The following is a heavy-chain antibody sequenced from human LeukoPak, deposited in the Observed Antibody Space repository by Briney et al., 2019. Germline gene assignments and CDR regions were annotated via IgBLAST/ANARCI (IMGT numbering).Heavy chain of an antibody. CDR3: ARATTVTTLVYYYYYMDV. CDR2: IKQDGSEK. V-gene: IGHV3-7*04. D-gene: IGHD4-17*01. Sequence: PGGSLRLSCAASGFTFSSYWMSWVRQAPGKGLEWVANIKQDGSEKYYVDSVKGRFTISRDNAKNSLYLQMNSLRAEDTAVYYCARATTVTTLVYYYYYMDVWGKGTTVTVSS. J-gene: IGHJ6*03. CDR1: GFTFSSYW.